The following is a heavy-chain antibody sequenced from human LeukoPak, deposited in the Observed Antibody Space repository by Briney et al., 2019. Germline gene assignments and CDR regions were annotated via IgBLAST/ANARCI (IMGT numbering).Heavy chain of an antibody. J-gene: IGHJ4*02. CDR2: ISSSSSTI. CDR3: ANQRGHSYGVDY. CDR1: GFTFSSYS. Sequence: GGSLRLSCAASGFTFSSYSMYWVRQAPGKGLEWISYISSSSSTIYYADSVKGRFTISRDNAKNSLYLQMNSLRDEDTAVYYCANQRGHSYGVDYWGQGTLVTVSS. D-gene: IGHD5-18*01. V-gene: IGHV3-48*02.